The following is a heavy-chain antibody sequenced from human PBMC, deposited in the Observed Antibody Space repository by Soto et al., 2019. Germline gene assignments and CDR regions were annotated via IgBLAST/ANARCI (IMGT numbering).Heavy chain of an antibody. Sequence: ASVKVSCKASGYTFTGYFMHWVRQAPGQGLEWMGWINPYSGGADYAQSFQGRVTMTRDTSISTVYMKLSRLRFDDTAVYYCARVIRGAYYNSPLDTWGQGTVVTVSS. V-gene: IGHV1-2*02. D-gene: IGHD3-10*01. CDR1: GYTFTGYF. CDR2: INPYSGGA. J-gene: IGHJ5*02. CDR3: ARVIRGAYYNSPLDT.